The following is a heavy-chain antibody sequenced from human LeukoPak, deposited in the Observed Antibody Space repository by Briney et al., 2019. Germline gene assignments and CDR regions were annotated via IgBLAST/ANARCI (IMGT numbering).Heavy chain of an antibody. D-gene: IGHD2-2*01. J-gene: IGHJ6*02. Sequence: GGSLRLSCAASGFTFSSYAMSWVRQAPGKGLEWVSAISGSGGSTYYADSVKGRFTISRDNSKNTLYLQMNSLRAEDTAVYYCAKDRGACSSTSCYLFRVYYYGMDVWGQGTTVTVSS. CDR2: ISGSGGST. CDR3: AKDRGACSSTSCYLFRVYYYGMDV. CDR1: GFTFSSYA. V-gene: IGHV3-23*01.